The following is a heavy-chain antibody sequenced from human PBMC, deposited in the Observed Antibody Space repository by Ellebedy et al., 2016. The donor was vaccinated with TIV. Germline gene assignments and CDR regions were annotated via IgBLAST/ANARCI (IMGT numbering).Heavy chain of an antibody. D-gene: IGHD3-3*01. CDR2: IHYRGNT. CDR1: VDSFTSYY. V-gene: IGHV4-59*01. CDR3: ARYKGSLESYNWLDP. J-gene: IGHJ5*02. Sequence: MPSETLSLTCTVSVDSFTSYYWSWIRQPPGKGLEWIGYIHYRGNTNYNRSLRSRVTISIDTSKKYFSLRLNSVTAADTAVYYCARYKGSLESYNWLDPWGQGTLVTVSS.